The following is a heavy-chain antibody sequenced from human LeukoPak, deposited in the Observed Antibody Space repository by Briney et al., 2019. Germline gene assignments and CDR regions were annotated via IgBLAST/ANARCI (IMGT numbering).Heavy chain of an antibody. V-gene: IGHV4-31*03. CDR1: GGSISSGGFY. CDR2: IYYSGST. Sequence: SETLSLTCTVSGGSISSGGFYWSWIRQHPGKGLEWIGYIYYSGSTYYNPSLKSRVTISVDTSKNQFSLKLSSVTAADTAVYYCARGYYYYYMDVWGKGTTVTVSS. CDR3: ARGYYYYYMDV. J-gene: IGHJ6*03.